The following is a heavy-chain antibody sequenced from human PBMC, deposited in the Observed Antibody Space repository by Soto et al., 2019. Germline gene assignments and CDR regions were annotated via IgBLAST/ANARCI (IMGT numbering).Heavy chain of an antibody. V-gene: IGHV5-10-1*01. J-gene: IGHJ4*02. D-gene: IGHD3-22*01. CDR2: IDPSDSYT. Sequence: GESLKISCKGSGYSFTSYWISWVRQMPGKGLEWMGRIDPSDSYTNYSPSFQGHVTISADKSISTAYLQWSSLKASDTAMYYCARLYYYDSSGYYGMSVYFDYWGQGTLVTVS. CDR3: ARLYYYDSSGYYGMSVYFDY. CDR1: GYSFTSYW.